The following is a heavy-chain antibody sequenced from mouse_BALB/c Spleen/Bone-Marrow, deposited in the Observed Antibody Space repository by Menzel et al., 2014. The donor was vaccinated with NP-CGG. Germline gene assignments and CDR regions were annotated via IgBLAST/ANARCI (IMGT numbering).Heavy chain of an antibody. CDR2: IRNKAIGYTT. CDR3: ARDENVGIYWYFDV. CDR1: GFTFTDYY. J-gene: IGHJ1*01. V-gene: IGHV7-3*02. Sequence: EVKLMESGGGSVQPGGSLRLSCATSGFTFTDYYMSWVRQPPGKALEWLGFIRNKAIGYTTEYSASVKGRFTISRDNSQRILYLQMNTLRAEDSATYYCARDENVGIYWYFDVWGAGTTVIVSS.